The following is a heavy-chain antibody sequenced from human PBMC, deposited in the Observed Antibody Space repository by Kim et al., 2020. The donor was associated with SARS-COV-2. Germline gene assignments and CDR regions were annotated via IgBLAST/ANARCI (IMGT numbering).Heavy chain of an antibody. Sequence: GESLKISCKGSGYRFTSYWISWVRQTPGKGLEWMGRIKPTDSTTNYSPPFQGHVTMSIDKSINTAYLQWSSLRASDTGIYYCARLDSSWYQEDFWGQGTQLTVSS. D-gene: IGHD6-13*01. CDR3: ARLDSSWYQEDF. CDR1: GYRFTSYW. J-gene: IGHJ4*02. V-gene: IGHV5-10-1*01. CDR2: IKPTDSTT.